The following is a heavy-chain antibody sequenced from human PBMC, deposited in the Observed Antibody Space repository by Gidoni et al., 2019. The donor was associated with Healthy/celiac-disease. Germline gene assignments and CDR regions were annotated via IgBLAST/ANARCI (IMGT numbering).Heavy chain of an antibody. CDR2: SNHSGST. Sequence: QVQLQQWGAGLLKPSETLSLTCAVYGGSFSGYYWSWIRQPPGKGLEWIGESNHSGSTNYNPSLKSRVTISGDTSKNQFSLKLSSVTAADTAVYYCARARYSYGYSDYWGQGTLVTVSS. D-gene: IGHD5-18*01. V-gene: IGHV4-34*01. CDR3: ARARYSYGYSDY. J-gene: IGHJ4*02. CDR1: GGSFSGYY.